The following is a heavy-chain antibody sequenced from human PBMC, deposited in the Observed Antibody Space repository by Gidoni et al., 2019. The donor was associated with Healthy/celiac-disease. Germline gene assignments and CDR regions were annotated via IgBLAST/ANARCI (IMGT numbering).Heavy chain of an antibody. CDR1: GGSFSGYY. CDR2: INHSGST. V-gene: IGHV4-34*01. CDR3: ARLNIAVAGNPLDY. Sequence: QVQLQQWGAGLLKPSETLSLTCAVYGGSFSGYYWSWIRQPPGKGLEWIGEINHSGSTNYNPSLKSRVTISVDTSKNQFSLKLSSVTAADTAVYYCARLNIAVAGNPLDYWGQGTLVTVSS. J-gene: IGHJ4*02. D-gene: IGHD6-19*01.